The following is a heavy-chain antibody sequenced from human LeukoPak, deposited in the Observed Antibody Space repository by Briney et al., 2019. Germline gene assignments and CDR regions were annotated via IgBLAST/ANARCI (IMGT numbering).Heavy chain of an antibody. Sequence: GGSLRLSCAASGFIFSNYAMTWVRQAPGKGLEWVSSSGSTTDYSDSVKGRFTISRDNSKNTLYLQMNSLRAEDTAVYFCAREPSDNAYRHIDSWGQGSLIAVSS. D-gene: IGHD5-18*01. CDR1: GFIFSNYA. V-gene: IGHV3-23*01. CDR3: AREPSDNAYRHIDS. J-gene: IGHJ4*02. CDR2: SGSTT.